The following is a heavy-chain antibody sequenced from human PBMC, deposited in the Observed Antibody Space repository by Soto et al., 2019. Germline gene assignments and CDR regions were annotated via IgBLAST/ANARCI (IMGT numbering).Heavy chain of an antibody. V-gene: IGHV3-23*01. J-gene: IGHJ6*02. CDR3: AKRVGDGQPRPGGSYCTDV. Sequence: PGGSLRLSCAASGFTFSIYAMSWVRQAPGKGLEWVSSISGSGGNTYYADSVKGRFTISRDNSKNTLYLQMNSLRAEDTAVYYCAKRVGDGQPRPGGSYCTDVWCQATTGTVSS. CDR2: ISGSGGNT. D-gene: IGHD3-16*01. CDR1: GFTFSIYA.